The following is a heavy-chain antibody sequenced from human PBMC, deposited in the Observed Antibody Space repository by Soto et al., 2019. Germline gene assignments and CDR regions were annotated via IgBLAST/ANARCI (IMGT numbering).Heavy chain of an antibody. CDR1: GYTFTGHY. Sequence: QVQLVQSGAEVKESGASVKVPCKASGYTFTGHYIHWVRQAPGQGFEWVGEIGPKNGDTRYAQKFQGRVAMTKDSSITTVYMELSNLSPDDTAVYYCGRGRSGELVVFYWGQGTLVTVHS. CDR3: GRGRSGELVVFY. J-gene: IGHJ4*02. D-gene: IGHD1-7*01. CDR2: IGPKNGDT. V-gene: IGHV1-2*02.